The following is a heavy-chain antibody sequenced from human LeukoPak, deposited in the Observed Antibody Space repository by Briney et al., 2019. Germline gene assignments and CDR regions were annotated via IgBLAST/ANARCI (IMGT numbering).Heavy chain of an antibody. CDR1: AYTXTAYR. CDR2: INPNSGGT. CDR3: ALVTAGNWWFDP. J-gene: IGHJ5*02. V-gene: IGHV1-2*02. Sequence: ASVKVSCKASAYTXTAYRMHWVRQAPGQGLEWMGWINPNSGGTNYAQKLQGRVTLTRDTSISTGYMELSSLRSDDTAVYYCALVTAGNWWFDPWGQGTLVTVSS. D-gene: IGHD2-21*02.